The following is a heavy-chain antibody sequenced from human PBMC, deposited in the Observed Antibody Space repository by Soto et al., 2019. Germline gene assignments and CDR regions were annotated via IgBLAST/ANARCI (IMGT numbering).Heavy chain of an antibody. V-gene: IGHV3-23*01. J-gene: IGHJ6*02. Sequence: KGLEWVSVIGASGGSSNYADSVKGRFTVSRDNFENTLYLQMDSLRAEDTAEYYCAKGGRSPQFSCCIDFWGQGTTVTV. CDR2: IGASGGSS. CDR3: AKGGRSPQFSCCIDF. D-gene: IGHD1-26*01.